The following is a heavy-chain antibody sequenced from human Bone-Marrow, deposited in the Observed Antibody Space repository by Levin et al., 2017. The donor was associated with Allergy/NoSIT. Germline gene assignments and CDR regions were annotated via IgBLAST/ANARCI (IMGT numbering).Heavy chain of an antibody. V-gene: IGHV3-15*01. CDR1: GFSFTKVW. Sequence: GGSLRLSCAASGFSFTKVWMTWVRQAPGQGLELVGRIKSETDGGTIDYAAPVKGRFTISRDDSRSTLYLQMNSLNTEAKAVYYCTTEVWALGIRDDYWGQGTLVTVSS. D-gene: IGHD1-26*01. J-gene: IGHJ4*02. CDR3: TTEVWALGIRDDY. CDR2: IKSETDGGTI.